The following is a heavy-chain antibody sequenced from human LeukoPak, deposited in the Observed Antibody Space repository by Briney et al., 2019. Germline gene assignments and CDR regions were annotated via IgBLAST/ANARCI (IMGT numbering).Heavy chain of an antibody. CDR3: ARDTTNVYYYDTSGYDH. D-gene: IGHD3-22*01. CDR1: GYSVSSGSYY. CDR2: IYYSGST. V-gene: IGHV4-61*01. J-gene: IGHJ4*02. Sequence: SETLSLTCTVSGYSVSSGSYYWSWIRQPPGKGLEWIGYIYYSGSTSYNPSLNSRVTISLDTSENQFSLKLSSVTAADTAIYYCARDTTNVYYYDTSGYDHWGQGTLVTVSS.